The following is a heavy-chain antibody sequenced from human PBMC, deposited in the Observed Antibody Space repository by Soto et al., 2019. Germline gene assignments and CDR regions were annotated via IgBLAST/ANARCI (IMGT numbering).Heavy chain of an antibody. J-gene: IGHJ4*02. D-gene: IGHD6-19*01. CDR3: ARVGVAGSLEYFDY. CDR1: GDSITSYY. CDR2: ISTSGST. Sequence: SETLSLTCTVSGDSITSYYWSWIRQPAGKGLEWIGRISTSGSTKYNPSLKSRVTMPIDTSKNQFSLKLSSVTAADTAVYYCARVGVAGSLEYFDYWGQGSLVTVSS. V-gene: IGHV4-4*07.